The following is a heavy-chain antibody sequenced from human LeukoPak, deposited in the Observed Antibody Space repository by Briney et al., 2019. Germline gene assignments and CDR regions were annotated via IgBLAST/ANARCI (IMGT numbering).Heavy chain of an antibody. CDR3: ATHIVVVPAAIGWFDP. CDR1: GFTFSSYW. V-gene: IGHV3-7*01. J-gene: IGHJ5*02. Sequence: GGSLRLSCAASGFTFSSYWMSWVRQAPGKGLEWVANIKQDGSEKYYVDSVKGRFTISGDNAKNSLYLQMNSLRAEDTAVYYCATHIVVVPAAIGWFDPWGQGTLVTVSS. CDR2: IKQDGSEK. D-gene: IGHD2-2*02.